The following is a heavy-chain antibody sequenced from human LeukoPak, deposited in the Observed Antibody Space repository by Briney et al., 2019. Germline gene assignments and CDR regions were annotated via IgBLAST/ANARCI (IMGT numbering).Heavy chain of an antibody. CDR1: GFTFSDYT. D-gene: IGHD1-26*01. CDR2: IDISSSST. Sequence: GGSLRLSCAASGFTFSDYTMNWVRQAPGKGLEWISYIDISSSSTYYADSVKGRFTISRDNAKNSLYLQMSSLRAEDTAVYYCARVVGGASNYFDYWGQGTLVTVSS. V-gene: IGHV3-48*04. CDR3: ARVVGGASNYFDY. J-gene: IGHJ4*02.